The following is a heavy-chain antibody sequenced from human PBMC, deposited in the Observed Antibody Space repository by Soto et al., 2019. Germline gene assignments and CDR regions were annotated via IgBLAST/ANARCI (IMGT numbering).Heavy chain of an antibody. V-gene: IGHV1-69*01. CDR1: GGTFSSYA. CDR3: ARAYYYDSSGYYYDAFDI. Sequence: QVQLVQSGAEVKKPGSSVKVSCKASGGTFSSYAISWVRQAPGQGLEWMGGIIPIFGTANYAQKFQGRVTITADESTSTAYMELSSLRSDDTAVYYCARAYYYDSSGYYYDAFDIWGQGTMVTVSS. J-gene: IGHJ3*02. CDR2: IIPIFGTA. D-gene: IGHD3-22*01.